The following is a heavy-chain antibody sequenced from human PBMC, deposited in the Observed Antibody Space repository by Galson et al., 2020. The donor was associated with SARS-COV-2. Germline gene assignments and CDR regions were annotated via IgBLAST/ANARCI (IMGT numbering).Heavy chain of an antibody. D-gene: IGHD3-3*01. Sequence: GGSLRLSCAASGFTFRNYAMHWVRQAPGKGLQWVAVMSSDGTNEYYADLLKGRFSISRDNSKNTVYLQMNSLRAEDTAMYYCARDRDNIFWSGYSFDHWGQGILVTVSS. CDR1: GFTFRNYA. CDR3: ARDRDNIFWSGYSFDH. V-gene: IGHV3-30*04. CDR2: MSSDGTNE. J-gene: IGHJ4*02.